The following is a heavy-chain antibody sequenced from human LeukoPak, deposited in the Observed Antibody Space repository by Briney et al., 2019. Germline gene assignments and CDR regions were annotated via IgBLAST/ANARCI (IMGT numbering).Heavy chain of an antibody. V-gene: IGHV3-23*01. D-gene: IGHD3-10*01. CDR1: GFTFSSYA. CDR3: ARSGGMDV. J-gene: IGHJ6*02. CDR2: ISPSGGNT. Sequence: GGSLRLSCAASGFTFSSYAMTWVRQAPGKGLEWVSAISPSGGNTYHADSMKGRFTISRDNSKNTLYLQMNSLRAEDTALYFCARSGGMDVWGQGTTVTVSS.